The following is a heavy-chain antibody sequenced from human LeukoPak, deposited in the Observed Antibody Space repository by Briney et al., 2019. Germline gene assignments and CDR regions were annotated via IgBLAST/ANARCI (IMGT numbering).Heavy chain of an antibody. CDR1: GYTFTGYY. Sequence: RASVKVSCKASGYTFTGYYMHWVRQAPGQGLEWMGWINPNSGGTNYAQKFQGRVTMTRDTSISTAYMELSRLGSDDTAVYYCARVWTPSGSYSVEVDAFDIWGQGTMVTVSS. V-gene: IGHV1-2*02. J-gene: IGHJ3*02. CDR2: INPNSGGT. D-gene: IGHD1-26*01. CDR3: ARVWTPSGSYSVEVDAFDI.